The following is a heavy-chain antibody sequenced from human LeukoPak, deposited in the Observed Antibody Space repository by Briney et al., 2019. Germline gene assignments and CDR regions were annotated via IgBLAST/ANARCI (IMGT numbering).Heavy chain of an antibody. V-gene: IGHV3-21*01. CDR3: ASTLSALVVPAAPPSWFDP. Sequence: GGSLRLSCAASGFTVSSNYMNWVRQAPGKGLEWVSSISSSSSYIYYADSVKGRFTISRDNAKNSLYLQMNSLRAEDTAVYYCASTLSALVVPAAPPSWFDPWGQGTLVTVSS. D-gene: IGHD2-2*01. CDR2: ISSSSSYI. CDR1: GFTVSSNY. J-gene: IGHJ5*02.